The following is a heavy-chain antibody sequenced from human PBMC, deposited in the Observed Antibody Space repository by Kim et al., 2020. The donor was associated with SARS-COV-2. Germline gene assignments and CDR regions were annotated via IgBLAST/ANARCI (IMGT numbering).Heavy chain of an antibody. Sequence: SETLSLTCTVSGGSISSGSYNWIWIRQPAGLGLVWNGRIYTSRSNNHNLSLKSRVTISVDTSKNQFSLKLSSVTAADTAVYYCAREVAGAWNYYDYYGMDAWGQGTTVTVSS. J-gene: IGHJ6*02. CDR1: GGSISSGSYN. CDR2: IYTSRSN. CDR3: AREVAGAWNYYDYYGMDA. V-gene: IGHV4-61*02. D-gene: IGHD6-19*01.